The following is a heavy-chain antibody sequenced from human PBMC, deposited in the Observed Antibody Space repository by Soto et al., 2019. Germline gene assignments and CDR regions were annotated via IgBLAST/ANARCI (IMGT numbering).Heavy chain of an antibody. CDR2: IYYSGST. CDR3: ARVSTHGAPVP. CDR1: GGSISSGGYY. J-gene: IGHJ5*02. V-gene: IGHV4-31*03. D-gene: IGHD3-16*01. Sequence: SSETLSLTCTVSGGSISSGGYYWSWIRQHPGKGLEWIGYIYYSGSTYYNPSLKSRVTISVDTSKNQFSLKLSSVTAADTAAYYCARVSTHGAPVPWGQGTLVTVSS.